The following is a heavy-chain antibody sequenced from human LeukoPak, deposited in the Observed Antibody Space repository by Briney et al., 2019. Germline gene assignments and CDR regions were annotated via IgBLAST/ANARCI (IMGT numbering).Heavy chain of an antibody. Sequence: GGSLRLSCAASGFTFGSCWMHWVRQAPGKGLVWVSLIKTDGTSTSYADSVKGRFTISRDNAKNTLYLQMNSLRAEDTAVYYCERDPYAQNRSDSWGQGTLVTVSS. V-gene: IGHV3-74*01. CDR1: GFTFGSCW. CDR2: IKTDGTST. J-gene: IGHJ5*01. CDR3: ERDPYAQNRSDS. D-gene: IGHD2-2*01.